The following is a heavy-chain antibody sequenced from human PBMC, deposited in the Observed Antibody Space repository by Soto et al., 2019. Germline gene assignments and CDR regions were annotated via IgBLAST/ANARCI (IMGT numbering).Heavy chain of an antibody. Sequence: QVQMQESGPGLVKPSGTLSLTCTVSGDSMTRSVWWTWVRQPPGKGLEWIGEVFHTENTNYNPSLKSRVTMSVDKSTNEFSLKVTSVTAADTAIYYCARKAWVRFDYWGQGALVTVSS. J-gene: IGHJ4*02. V-gene: IGHV4-4*02. D-gene: IGHD7-27*01. CDR2: VFHTENT. CDR3: ARKAWVRFDY. CDR1: GDSMTRSVW.